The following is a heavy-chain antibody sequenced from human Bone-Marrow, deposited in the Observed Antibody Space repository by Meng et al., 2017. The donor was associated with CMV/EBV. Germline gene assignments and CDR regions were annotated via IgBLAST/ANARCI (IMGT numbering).Heavy chain of an antibody. V-gene: IGHV3-30*02. CDR1: GFTFSSYC. D-gene: IGHD6-13*01. Sequence: GESLKISCATSGFTFSSYCMHWVRQAPGKGPEWVACIRYDESNKSYADSVKGRFAISRDNSKNILYLQMNSLRAEDTAVYYCARDALPPQPGYYYGMDVWGQGTTVTVSS. CDR3: ARDALPPQPGYYYGMDV. CDR2: IRYDESNK. J-gene: IGHJ6*02.